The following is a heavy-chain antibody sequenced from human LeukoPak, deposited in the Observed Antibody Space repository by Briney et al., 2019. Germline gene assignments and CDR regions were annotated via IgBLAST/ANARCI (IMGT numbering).Heavy chain of an antibody. Sequence: ASVKVSCKASGYTFTAYYMHWVRQAPGQGLEWMGIITPSGATTIYAQKFQDRVTMTSDTSTSTVNMELSSLRSEDTAFYYCVRGGGAPGGSHFDYWAGEPWSPSPQ. CDR2: ITPSGATT. CDR3: VRGGGAPGGSHFDY. V-gene: IGHV1-46*01. CDR1: GYTFTAYY. D-gene: IGHD2-8*02. J-gene: IGHJ4*02.